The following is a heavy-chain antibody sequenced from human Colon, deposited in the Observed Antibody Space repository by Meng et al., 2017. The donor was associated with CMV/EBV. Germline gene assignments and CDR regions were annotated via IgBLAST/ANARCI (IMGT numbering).Heavy chain of an antibody. CDR2: VNHRGTTI. CDR1: GFTFSDYE. J-gene: IGHJ4*02. V-gene: IGHV3-48*03. CDR3: ARDMGIYTNYVYY. D-gene: IGHD4-11*01. Sequence: GESLKISCVGSGFTFSDYEMNWVRQAPGMGLEWVAYVNHRGTTIFYADSVKGRFTISRDNAKNSLYLQMNSLRAEDTAVYYCARDMGIYTNYVYYWGQGTLVTVSS.